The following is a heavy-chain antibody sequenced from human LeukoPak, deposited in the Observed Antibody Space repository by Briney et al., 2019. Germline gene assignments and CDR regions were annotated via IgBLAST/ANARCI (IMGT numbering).Heavy chain of an antibody. J-gene: IGHJ4*02. V-gene: IGHV1-69*04. Sequence: SVKVSCKASGGTFSSYAISWVRQAPGQGLEWMGRIIPILGIANYAQKFQGRVTITADKSTSTAYMELSSLRSEDTAVYYCARVVDDSRGDYFDYWGQGTLVSVSS. CDR1: GGTFSSYA. D-gene: IGHD3-22*01. CDR2: IIPILGIA. CDR3: ARVVDDSRGDYFDY.